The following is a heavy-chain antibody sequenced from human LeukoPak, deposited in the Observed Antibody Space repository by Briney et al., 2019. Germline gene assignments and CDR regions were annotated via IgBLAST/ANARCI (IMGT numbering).Heavy chain of an antibody. J-gene: IGHJ4*02. CDR1: GGSISSYY. CDR3: ARGGDVVVPAAFDY. Sequence: SETLSLTCTVSGGSISSYYWSWIRQPAGKGLEWIGRIYSSGSTNYNPSLKSRVTMSVDTSKNQFSLRLSSVTAADTAVYYCARGGDVVVPAAFDYWGQGTLVTVSS. V-gene: IGHV4-4*07. D-gene: IGHD2-2*01. CDR2: IYSSGST.